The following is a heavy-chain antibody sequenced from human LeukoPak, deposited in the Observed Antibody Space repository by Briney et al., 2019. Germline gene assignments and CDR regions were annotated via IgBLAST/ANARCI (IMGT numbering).Heavy chain of an antibody. D-gene: IGHD3-10*01. J-gene: IGHJ6*03. CDR3: ARSQVRGYYYYYYMDV. V-gene: IGHV4-39*01. CDR2: IYYSGST. CDR1: GGSTSSSSYN. Sequence: SETLSLTCTVSGGSTSSSSYNWSWIRQPPGKGLEWIASIYYSGSTYYNPSLKSRVTISVDTSKNQFSLKLSSVTAADTAVYYCARSQVRGYYYYYYMDVWGKGTTVTISS.